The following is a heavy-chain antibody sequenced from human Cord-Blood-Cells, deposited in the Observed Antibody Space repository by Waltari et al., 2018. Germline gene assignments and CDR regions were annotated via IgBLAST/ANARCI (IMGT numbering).Heavy chain of an antibody. CDR3: AREYSSSSRNYYYYGMDV. CDR1: GYTFTSYD. CDR2: MNPNSGNT. J-gene: IGHJ6*02. D-gene: IGHD6-6*01. Sequence: QVQLVQSGAEVKKPGASVKVSCKASGYTFTSYDIHWVRQATGQGLEWMGWMNPNSGNTGYAQKFQGRVTMTRNTSISTAYMELSSLRSEDTAVYYCAREYSSSSRNYYYYGMDVWGQGTTVTVSS. V-gene: IGHV1-8*01.